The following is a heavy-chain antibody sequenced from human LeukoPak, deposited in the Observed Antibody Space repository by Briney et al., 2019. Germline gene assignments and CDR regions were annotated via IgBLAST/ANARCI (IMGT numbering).Heavy chain of an antibody. V-gene: IGHV3-30*18. CDR3: AKDHTTMGLSGY. Sequence: GGSLRLPCAASGFTFSTYGMHWVRQAPGKGLEWVAVISSDGSNKYYADSVKGRFTISRDNSKNTLYLQMNSLRAEDTAVYYCAKDHTTMGLSGYWGQGTLVTVSS. CDR2: ISSDGSNK. CDR1: GFTFSTYG. J-gene: IGHJ4*02. D-gene: IGHD3-16*02.